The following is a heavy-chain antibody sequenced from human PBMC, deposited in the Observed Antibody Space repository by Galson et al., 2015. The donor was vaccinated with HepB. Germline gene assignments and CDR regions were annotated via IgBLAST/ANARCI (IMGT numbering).Heavy chain of an antibody. V-gene: IGHV6-1*01. CDR2: TYYRSKWYN. Sequence: CAISGDSVSSNSAAWNWIRQSPSRGLEWLGRTYYRSKWYNDYAVSVKSRITINPDASNNQFSLQLNSVTPEDTAVYYCAKGVVRGSVSGMDVWGQGTTVTVSS. CDR1: GDSVSSNSAA. D-gene: IGHD3-10*01. J-gene: IGHJ6*02. CDR3: AKGVVRGSVSGMDV.